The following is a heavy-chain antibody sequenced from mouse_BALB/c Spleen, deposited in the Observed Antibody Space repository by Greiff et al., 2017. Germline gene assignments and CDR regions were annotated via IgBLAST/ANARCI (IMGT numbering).Heavy chain of an antibody. D-gene: IGHD3-1*01. CDR3: ARSGAMDY. CDR1: GFTFSSVG. Sequence: EVQGVESGGGLVQPGGSRKLSCAASGFTFSSVGMHWVRQAPEKGLEWVAYISSGSSTIYYADTVKGRFTISRDNPKNTLFLQMTSLRSEDTAMYYCARSGAMDYWGQGASVTGSS. V-gene: IGHV5-17*02. CDR2: ISSGSSTI. J-gene: IGHJ4*01.